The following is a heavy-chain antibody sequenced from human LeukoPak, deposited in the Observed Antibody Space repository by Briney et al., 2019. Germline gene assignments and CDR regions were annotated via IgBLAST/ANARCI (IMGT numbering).Heavy chain of an antibody. CDR3: ARLDSGDHGNIPH. Sequence: SETLSLTCTVSGGSLSPYYWTWIRQPPGKGLEWIGYIYHTGTTRYNPSLNSRVTISVGTSKNQFSLRLNSVTAADTAIYYCARLDSGDHGNIPHWGQGTLVTVSS. J-gene: IGHJ1*01. D-gene: IGHD1-26*01. CDR2: IYHTGTT. CDR1: GGSLSPYY. V-gene: IGHV4-59*08.